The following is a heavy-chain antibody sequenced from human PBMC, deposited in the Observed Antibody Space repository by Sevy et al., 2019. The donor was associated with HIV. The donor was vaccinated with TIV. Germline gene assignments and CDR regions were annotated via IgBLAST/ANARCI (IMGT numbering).Heavy chain of an antibody. Sequence: GGSLRLSCAASGFTFSDYNMNWVRQAPGKGLEWVSYISGLSNYIYYADSVKGRFSNSRDNAKNSLFLQMNSLRAEDTALYYCARGVRTYDAFDLWGQGTMVTVSS. CDR2: ISGLSNYI. D-gene: IGHD6-6*01. V-gene: IGHV3-21*01. CDR3: ARGVRTYDAFDL. J-gene: IGHJ3*01. CDR1: GFTFSDYN.